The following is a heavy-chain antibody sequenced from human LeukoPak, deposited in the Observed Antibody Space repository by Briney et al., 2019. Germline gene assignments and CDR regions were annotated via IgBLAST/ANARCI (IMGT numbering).Heavy chain of an antibody. CDR3: ARGIAVADTGFFDY. Sequence: PGGSLRLSCAASGFTFSRYSMNWVRQAPGKGLEWVSVIYSGGSTYYADSVKGRFTISRDNSKSTLYLQMNSLRVEDTAVYYCARGIAVADTGFFDYWGQGTLVTVSS. CDR1: GFTFSRYS. CDR2: IYSGGST. V-gene: IGHV3-66*01. D-gene: IGHD6-19*01. J-gene: IGHJ4*02.